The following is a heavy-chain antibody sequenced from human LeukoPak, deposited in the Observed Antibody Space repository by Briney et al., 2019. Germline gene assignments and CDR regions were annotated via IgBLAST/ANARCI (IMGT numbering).Heavy chain of an antibody. D-gene: IGHD3-10*01. CDR3: ARGVAGFGDYSYYGMDA. V-gene: IGHV3-33*01. CDR2: IWYDGSNK. J-gene: IGHJ6*02. CDR1: GFTFSSYG. Sequence: PGRSLRLSCAASGFTFSSYGMHWVRQAPGKGLEWVAVIWYDGSNKYYADSVKGRFTISRDNSKNTLYLQMNSLRAEDTAVYYCARGVAGFGDYSYYGMDAWGQGTTVTVSS.